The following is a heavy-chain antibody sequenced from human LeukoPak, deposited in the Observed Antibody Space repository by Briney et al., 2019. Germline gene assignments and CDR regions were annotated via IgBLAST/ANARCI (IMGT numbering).Heavy chain of an antibody. Sequence: GGSLRLSCAASGFTFSSYSMNWVRQAPGKGLEWVSSISSSSSYIYYADSVKGRFTISRDNAKNSLYLQMNSLRAEDTAVYYCARALHLYGSGSYLGYWGQGTLVTVSS. V-gene: IGHV3-21*01. CDR3: ARALHLYGSGSYLGY. D-gene: IGHD3-10*01. CDR2: ISSSSSYI. CDR1: GFTFSSYS. J-gene: IGHJ4*02.